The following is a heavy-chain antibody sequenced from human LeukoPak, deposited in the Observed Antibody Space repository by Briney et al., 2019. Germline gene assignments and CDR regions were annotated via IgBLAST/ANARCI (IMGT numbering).Heavy chain of an antibody. J-gene: IGHJ4*02. Sequence: GGSLRLSCAASGFTFDDYAMHWVRQAPGKGLEWVSGISWNSGNIGYADSVKGRFTISRDNAKNSLYLQMNSLRAEDTALYYCAKAPYYDTSGYSLVFDYWGQGTLVTVSS. CDR2: ISWNSGNI. V-gene: IGHV3-9*01. CDR3: AKAPYYDTSGYSLVFDY. CDR1: GFTFDDYA. D-gene: IGHD3-22*01.